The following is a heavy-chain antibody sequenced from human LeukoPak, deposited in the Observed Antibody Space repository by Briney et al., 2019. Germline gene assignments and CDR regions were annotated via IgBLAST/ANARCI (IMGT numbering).Heavy chain of an antibody. CDR3: AREGAVAGPFDY. J-gene: IGHJ4*02. V-gene: IGHV3-30-3*01. CDR1: GFTFSSYA. CDR2: ISYDGSNK. D-gene: IGHD6-19*01. Sequence: GRSLRLSCAASGFTFSSYAVHWVRQAPGKGVEGVAVISYDGSNKYYADSVKGRFTISRDNSKNPLYLQMNSLRAEDTAVYYCAREGAVAGPFDYWGQGTLVTVSS.